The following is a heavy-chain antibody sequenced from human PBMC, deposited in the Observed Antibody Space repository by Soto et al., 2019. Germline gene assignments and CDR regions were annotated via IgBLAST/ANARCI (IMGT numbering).Heavy chain of an antibody. V-gene: IGHV1-3*01. Sequence: ASGYTFSSYAMHWVRQAPGQRLEWMGWINAGYGNTKSSQKFQDRVTISRDTSASTAYMELTSLRSEDTAVYYCARDTGDGTFDFWGQGTLVTVSS. CDR2: INAGYGNT. CDR3: ARDTGDGTFDF. CDR1: GYTFSSYA. D-gene: IGHD7-27*01. J-gene: IGHJ4*02.